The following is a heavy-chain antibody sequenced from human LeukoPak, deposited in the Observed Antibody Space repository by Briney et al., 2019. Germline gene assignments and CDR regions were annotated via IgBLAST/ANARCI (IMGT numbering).Heavy chain of an antibody. CDR2: ISWNSGSI. Sequence: PGGSLRLSCAASGFTFDDYAMHWVRQAPGKGLEWVSGISWNSGSIGYADSVKGRFTISRDNAKNSLYLQMNSLRAEDTALYYCAKDYLRREYSSSLDSGQGTLVTVSS. J-gene: IGHJ4*02. CDR3: AKDYLRREYSSSLD. CDR1: GFTFDDYA. D-gene: IGHD6-6*01. V-gene: IGHV3-9*01.